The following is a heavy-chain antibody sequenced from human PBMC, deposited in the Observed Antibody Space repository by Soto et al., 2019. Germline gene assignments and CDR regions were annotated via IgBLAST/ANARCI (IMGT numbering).Heavy chain of an antibody. Sequence: QLQLQESGPGLVKPSETLSLTCTVSGGSISSSSYYWGWIRQPPGKGLEWIGSIYYSGSTYYNPSLKSRVTISVDTSKNQFSLKLSSVTAADTAVYYCAREVIAARSLNPTNWFDPWGQGTLVTVSS. J-gene: IGHJ5*02. CDR1: GGSISSSSYY. CDR3: AREVIAARSLNPTNWFDP. V-gene: IGHV4-39*02. CDR2: IYYSGST. D-gene: IGHD6-6*01.